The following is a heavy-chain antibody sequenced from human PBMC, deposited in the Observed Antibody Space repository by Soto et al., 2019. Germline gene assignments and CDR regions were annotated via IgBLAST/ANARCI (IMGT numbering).Heavy chain of an antibody. D-gene: IGHD2-15*01. CDR2: IANDGSNA. CDR3: ARGDREDILVVVGARPGEYGIDI. J-gene: IGHJ6*02. Sequence: QVQLVESGGGVVQPGGSLRLSCAASGFTFRNYAMHWVRQAPGKGLECLAVIANDGSNAFYSDSVKGRFTISRDNSKNTLYLHMNSLRSEDTGVYYCARGDREDILVVVGARPGEYGIDIWGQGTTGTVSS. V-gene: IGHV3-30-3*01. CDR1: GFTFRNYA.